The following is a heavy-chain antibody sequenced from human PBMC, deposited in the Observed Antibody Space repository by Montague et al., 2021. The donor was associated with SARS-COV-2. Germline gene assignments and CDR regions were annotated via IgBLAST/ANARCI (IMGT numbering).Heavy chain of an antibody. CDR3: VRLVWFGELSSENWFDP. J-gene: IGHJ5*02. D-gene: IGHD3-10*01. V-gene: IGHV4-39*01. Sequence: SETLSLTCTVSGGSISSSSNYWGWIRQPPGKGLEWIGCIYYSGSTYYNSSLKSRVTISVDTSKNQFSLKLNSVTAADTAVYYCVRLVWFGELSSENWFDPWGQGTLVTVSS. CDR1: GGSISSSSNY. CDR2: IYYSGST.